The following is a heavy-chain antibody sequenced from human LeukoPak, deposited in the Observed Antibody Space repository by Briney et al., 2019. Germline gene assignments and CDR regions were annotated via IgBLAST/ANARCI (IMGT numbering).Heavy chain of an antibody. J-gene: IGHJ6*03. Sequence: ASVKVSCKASGYTFTGYYMHWVRQAPGQGLEWMGWINPNSGGANYAQKFQGRVTMTRDASISTAYMELSRLRSDDTAVYYCARGSGRRYFDWLSNDYYMDVWGKGTTVTISS. D-gene: IGHD3-9*01. V-gene: IGHV1-2*02. CDR3: ARGSGRRYFDWLSNDYYMDV. CDR2: INPNSGGA. CDR1: GYTFTGYY.